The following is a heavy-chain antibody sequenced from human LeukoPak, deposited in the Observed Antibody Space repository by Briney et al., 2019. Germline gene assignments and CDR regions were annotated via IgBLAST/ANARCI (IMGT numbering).Heavy chain of an antibody. D-gene: IGHD6-19*01. J-gene: IGHJ4*02. Sequence: GGSLRLSCAASGFTFSSYSMNWVRQAPGKGLEWVSAISGSGGSTYYADSVKGRFTISRDNSKNTLYLQMNSLRAEDTAVYYCAKDWGSGWTSYFDYWGQGTLVTVSS. V-gene: IGHV3-23*01. CDR2: ISGSGGST. CDR1: GFTFSSYS. CDR3: AKDWGSGWTSYFDY.